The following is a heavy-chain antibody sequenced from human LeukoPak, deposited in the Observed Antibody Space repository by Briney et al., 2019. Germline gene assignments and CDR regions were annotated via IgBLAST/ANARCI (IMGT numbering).Heavy chain of an antibody. CDR1: GGSISHDNW. D-gene: IGHD2-8*01. Sequence: PSGTLSLTCVVSGGSISHDNWWSWVRQPPGKGLEWIGEIYHSGSSNYNPPLKSRVSISVDKSRNQFSLRLSSVTAADTAVYYCASNGYYCIDVWGKGTTVTVSS. V-gene: IGHV4-4*02. J-gene: IGHJ6*03. CDR2: IYHSGSS. CDR3: ASNGYYCIDV.